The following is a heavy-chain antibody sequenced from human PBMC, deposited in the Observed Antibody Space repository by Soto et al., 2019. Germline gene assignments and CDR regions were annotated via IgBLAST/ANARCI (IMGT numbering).Heavy chain of an antibody. CDR3: ARSQTQIRFLVLWFDP. D-gene: IGHD3-3*01. J-gene: IGHJ5*02. CDR2: IFYNGTT. Sequence: PXGTLSLTFTDSGGFISTYLWSWIWQVPGKGPEWIGYIFYNGTTNYNPSLKSRVTMSVDTSKNQFSLKLNSVTAADTAVYYCARSQTQIRFLVLWFDPCGPGTQVPVSS. CDR1: GGFISTYL. V-gene: IGHV4-59*01.